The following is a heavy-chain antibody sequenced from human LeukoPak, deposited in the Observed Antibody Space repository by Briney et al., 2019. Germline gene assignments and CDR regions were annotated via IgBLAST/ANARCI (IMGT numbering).Heavy chain of an antibody. CDR1: GGTFSSYA. CDR3: ARVSSLRYFDWLLTGPPDY. V-gene: IGHV1-69*06. J-gene: IGHJ4*02. Sequence: ASVKVSCKASGGTFSSYAISWVRQAPGQGLEWMGGIIPIFGTANYAQKFQGRVTITADKSTSTAYMELSSLRSEDTAVYYCARVSSLRYFDWLLTGPPDYWGQGTLVAVSS. D-gene: IGHD3-9*01. CDR2: IIPIFGTA.